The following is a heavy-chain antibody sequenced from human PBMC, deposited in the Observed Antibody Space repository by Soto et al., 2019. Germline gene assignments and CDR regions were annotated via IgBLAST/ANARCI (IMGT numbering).Heavy chain of an antibody. CDR1: GYTFTSYY. CDR3: AHSSSSQNWFDP. V-gene: IGHV1-46*01. Sequence: VASVKVSCKASGYTFTSYYMHWVRQAPGQGLEWMGIINPSGGSTSYAQKFQGRVTMTRDTSTSTVYMELSSLRSEDTAVYYCAHSSSSQNWFDPWGQGTLVTVSS. D-gene: IGHD6-6*01. J-gene: IGHJ5*02. CDR2: INPSGGST.